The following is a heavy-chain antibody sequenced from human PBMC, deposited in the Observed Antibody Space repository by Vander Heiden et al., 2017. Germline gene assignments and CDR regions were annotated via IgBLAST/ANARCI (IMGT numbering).Heavy chain of an antibody. D-gene: IGHD1-20*01. CDR2: ISGSGGST. Sequence: EVQRLESGGGLVQPGGSLRLSWAASGFTFSSYAMSWVRQAPGKGLEWVSAISGSGGSTYYADSVKGRFTISRDNSKNTLYLQMNSLRAEDTAVYYCAKDINWIPQALDYWGQGTLVTVSS. CDR3: AKDINWIPQALDY. CDR1: GFTFSSYA. J-gene: IGHJ4*02. V-gene: IGHV3-23*01.